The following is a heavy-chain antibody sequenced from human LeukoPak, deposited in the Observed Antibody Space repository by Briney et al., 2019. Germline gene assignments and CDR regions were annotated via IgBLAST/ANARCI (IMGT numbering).Heavy chain of an antibody. D-gene: IGHD6-19*01. CDR3: AREIVAGLGVSFDI. CDR1: GDSVNSGAYY. J-gene: IGHJ3*02. Sequence: SETLSLTCTVSGDSVNSGAYYWSWLRQPAGTEPEWIGRIYPLETTNYNPSLKSRVAISVDTSKNQFSLKLSSVTAAGTAVYYCAREIVAGLGVSFDIWGQGTMVTVSS. CDR2: IYPLETT. V-gene: IGHV4-61*02.